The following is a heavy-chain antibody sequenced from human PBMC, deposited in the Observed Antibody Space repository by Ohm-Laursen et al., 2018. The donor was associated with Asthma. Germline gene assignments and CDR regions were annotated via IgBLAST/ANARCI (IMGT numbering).Heavy chain of an antibody. V-gene: IGHV3-11*06. CDR1: GFTFSDYY. J-gene: IGHJ4*02. CDR2: ISSSSSYI. D-gene: IGHD1-26*01. Sequence: SLRLSCAASGFTFSDYYMSWIRQAPGKGLEWVSSISSSSSYIYYADSVKGRFTISRDNAKNSLYLQMNSLRAEDTAVYYCARARSGSPYDYWGQGTLVTVSS. CDR3: ARARSGSPYDY.